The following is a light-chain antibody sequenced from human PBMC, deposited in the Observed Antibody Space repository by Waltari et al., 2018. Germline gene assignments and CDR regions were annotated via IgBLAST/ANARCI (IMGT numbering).Light chain of an antibody. CDR2: RND. V-gene: IGLV1-44*01. J-gene: IGLJ3*02. Sequence: QSVLTQPPSASGTPGQRVTIPCSGPSSNLGNNVVNWYQQVPGTAPKLLIYRNDLRPSGVPDRFSASKSGTSASLAISGLQSEDEAEYYCASWDDSLNGHWVFGGGTKVTVL. CDR3: ASWDDSLNGHWV. CDR1: SSNLGNNV.